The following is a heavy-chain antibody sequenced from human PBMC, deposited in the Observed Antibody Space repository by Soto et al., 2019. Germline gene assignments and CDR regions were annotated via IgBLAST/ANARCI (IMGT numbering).Heavy chain of an antibody. V-gene: IGHV2-5*02. CDR3: AHLLGDTVITPFDY. D-gene: IGHD4-17*01. CDR1: GFSLSTSGVV. J-gene: IGHJ4*02. CDR2: IYWDDDK. Sequence: QITLKESGPTLVKPTQTLTLTCTFSGFSLSTSGVVVGWIRQPPGKALEWLALIYWDDDKRYSPSLKSRLTITKDTSKNQVVLTMTNMDPVDTATYYCAHLLGDTVITPFDYWGQGTLVTVSS.